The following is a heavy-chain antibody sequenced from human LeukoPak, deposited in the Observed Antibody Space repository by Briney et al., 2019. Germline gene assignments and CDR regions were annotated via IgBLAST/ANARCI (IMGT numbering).Heavy chain of an antibody. V-gene: IGHV3-48*03. Sequence: GGSLRLSCAASGFTFSSYEMNWVRQAPGKGLEWVSYISSSGSTIYYADSVKGRFTISRDNAKNTLYLQMNSLRAEDTAVYYCARERWGLSDSSGQAGLFDYWGQGTLVTVSS. CDR2: ISSSGSTI. CDR1: GFTFSSYE. J-gene: IGHJ4*02. D-gene: IGHD3-22*01. CDR3: ARERWGLSDSSGQAGLFDY.